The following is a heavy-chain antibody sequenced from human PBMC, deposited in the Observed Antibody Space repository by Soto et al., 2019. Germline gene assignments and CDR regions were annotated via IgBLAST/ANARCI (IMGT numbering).Heavy chain of an antibody. CDR1: XGSFSGYY. J-gene: IGHJ6*03. CDR3: ARGWGYYEFWSGVDGHYMDF. V-gene: IGHV4-34*01. CDR2: INHSGST. D-gene: IGHD3-3*01. Sequence: SETLSLTCAXXXGSFSGYYWSWIRQPPGKGLEWIGEINHSGSTNYNPSLKSRVTISVDTSKNQFSLKLSSVTAADTAVYYCARGWGYYEFWSGVDGHYMDFWGKGTTVTVAS.